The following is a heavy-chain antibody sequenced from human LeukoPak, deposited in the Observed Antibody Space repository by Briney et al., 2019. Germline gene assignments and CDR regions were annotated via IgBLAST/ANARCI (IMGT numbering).Heavy chain of an antibody. V-gene: IGHV3-11*01. CDR3: ARVTLGWGDRYFDL. J-gene: IGHJ2*01. Sequence: PGGSLRLSCAASGFTFSDYYMSWIRQAPGKGLEWVSYISSSGSTIYYADSVKGRFTISRDNAKSSLYLQMNSLRAEDTAVYYCARVTLGWGDRYFDLWGRGTLVTVSS. CDR1: GFTFSDYY. D-gene: IGHD3/OR15-3a*01. CDR2: ISSSGSTI.